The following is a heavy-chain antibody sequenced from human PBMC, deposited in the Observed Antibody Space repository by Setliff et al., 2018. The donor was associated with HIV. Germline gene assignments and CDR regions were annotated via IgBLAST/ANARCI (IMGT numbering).Heavy chain of an antibody. J-gene: IGHJ6*03. Sequence: ASVKVSCKASGYTFSSYDINWVRQATGQGLEWMGWMNPNSGNTGYAQKFQGRVTMTRDTSISTAYMELNNMKFEDTAVYYCARARRDSYDRGRRNHYYIDVWGKGTTVTVSS. D-gene: IGHD3-22*01. CDR2: MNPNSGNT. V-gene: IGHV1-8*02. CDR3: ARARRDSYDRGRRNHYYIDV. CDR1: GYTFSSYD.